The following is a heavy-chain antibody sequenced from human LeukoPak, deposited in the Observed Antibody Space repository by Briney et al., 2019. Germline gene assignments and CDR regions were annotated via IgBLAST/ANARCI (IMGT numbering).Heavy chain of an antibody. Sequence: SETLSLSCTVSGGSISGFFWTWIRQSPGKGLEYIGYIYYSGTTDYNPTLKSRVSMSVDTSKNQFFLNLTSVTAADTAIYYCARVGYGSGSWGWFGPWGQGTLVTVSS. CDR1: GGSISGFF. V-gene: IGHV4-59*01. D-gene: IGHD3-10*01. CDR2: IYYSGTT. CDR3: ARVGYGSGSWGWFGP. J-gene: IGHJ5*02.